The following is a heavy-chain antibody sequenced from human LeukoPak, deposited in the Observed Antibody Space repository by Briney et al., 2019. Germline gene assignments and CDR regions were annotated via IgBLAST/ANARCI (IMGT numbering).Heavy chain of an antibody. CDR3: AKMKGHPLPKYYMDV. Sequence: GGSLRLSCAASGFPFSGFAMSWVRRPPGKGLEWVSGISGSGDNTLYADSVKGRFTISRDNSKNTLYLEMNSLRAEDTAIYYCAKMKGHPLPKYYMDVWGQGTTVTVSS. D-gene: IGHD1-26*01. J-gene: IGHJ6*01. V-gene: IGHV3-23*01. CDR1: GFPFSGFA. CDR2: ISGSGDNT.